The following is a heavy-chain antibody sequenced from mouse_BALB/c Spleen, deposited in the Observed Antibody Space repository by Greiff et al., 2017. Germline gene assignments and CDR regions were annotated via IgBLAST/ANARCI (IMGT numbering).Heavy chain of an antibody. CDR3: AGGYDGYHYYAMDY. CDR1: GYSFTGYT. J-gene: IGHJ4*01. Sequence: EVQLQQSGPELVKPGASMKISCKASGYSFTGYTMNWVKQSHGKNLEWIGLINPYNGGTSYNQKFKGKATLTVDKSSSTAYMELLSLTSEDSAVYYCAGGYDGYHYYAMDYWGQGTSVTVSS. D-gene: IGHD2-3*01. CDR2: INPYNGGT. V-gene: IGHV1-18*01.